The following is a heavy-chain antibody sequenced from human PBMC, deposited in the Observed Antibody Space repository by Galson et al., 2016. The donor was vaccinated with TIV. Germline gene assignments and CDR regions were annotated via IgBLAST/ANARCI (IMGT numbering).Heavy chain of an antibody. Sequence: SLRLSCAASGFTFSSYAIHWVRQAPGKGLEWVSSISSTSNYIYYGDPVKGRFTISRDNAENSLHLHMNSLRAEDTALYYCARQYYYDSTVTWEKYYFDYWGRGTLVTVSS. D-gene: IGHD3-22*01. CDR3: ARQYYYDSTVTWEKYYFDY. CDR2: ISSTSNYI. V-gene: IGHV3-21*04. J-gene: IGHJ4*02. CDR1: GFTFSSYA.